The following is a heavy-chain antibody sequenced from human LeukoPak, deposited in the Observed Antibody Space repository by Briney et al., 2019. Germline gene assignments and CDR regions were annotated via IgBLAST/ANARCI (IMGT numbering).Heavy chain of an antibody. CDR3: AKAGDGSGYYPVY. V-gene: IGHV3-21*01. D-gene: IGHD3-22*01. J-gene: IGHJ4*02. Sequence: PGGSLRLSCAASGFTFSSYGMNWVRQAPGKGLEWVSSISSSSSYIYYADSVKGRFTISRDNAKNSLYLQMNSLRAEDTAVYYCAKAGDGSGYYPVYWGQGTLVTVSS. CDR1: GFTFSSYG. CDR2: ISSSSSYI.